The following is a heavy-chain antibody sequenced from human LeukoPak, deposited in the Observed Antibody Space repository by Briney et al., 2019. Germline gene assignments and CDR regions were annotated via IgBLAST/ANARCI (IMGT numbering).Heavy chain of an antibody. D-gene: IGHD6-6*01. CDR3: ARDIASRRFDY. V-gene: IGHV3-33*01. CDR1: GFTFRNHG. Sequence: GRSLRPSCAASGFTFRNHGMHWVRQAPGKGLEWVAVIWYDGSTKYYADSVQGRFTISRDNSRNTLSLQMDSLRAEDTAVYYCARDIASRRFDYWGQGILVTVSS. CDR2: IWYDGSTK. J-gene: IGHJ4*02.